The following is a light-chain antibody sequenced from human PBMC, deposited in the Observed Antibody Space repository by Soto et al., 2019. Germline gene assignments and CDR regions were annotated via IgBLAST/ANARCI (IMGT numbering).Light chain of an antibody. J-gene: IGLJ1*01. CDR3: SSYTSSSTPYV. V-gene: IGLV2-14*01. Sequence: QSVLTQPASVSGSPGRSITISCTGTSSDVGGYNYVSWYQQHPGKAPKLMIYDVSNRPSGVSNRFSGSKSGNTASLTISGLQAEDEADYYCSSYTSSSTPYVFGTGTKVTAL. CDR1: SSDVGGYNY. CDR2: DVS.